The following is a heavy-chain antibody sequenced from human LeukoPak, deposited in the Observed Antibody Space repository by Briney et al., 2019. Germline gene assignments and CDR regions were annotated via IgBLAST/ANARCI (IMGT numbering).Heavy chain of an antibody. CDR2: ISSSSSYI. Sequence: PGGSLRLSCAASGFTFSSYSMNWVRQAPGKGLEWVSSISSSSSYIYYADSVKGRFTISRDNAKNSLYLQMNSLRAEDTAVYYCARDVGELYYYYGMDVWGQGTTVTVS. J-gene: IGHJ6*02. CDR1: GFTFSSYS. CDR3: ARDVGELYYYYGMDV. V-gene: IGHV3-21*01. D-gene: IGHD3-10*01.